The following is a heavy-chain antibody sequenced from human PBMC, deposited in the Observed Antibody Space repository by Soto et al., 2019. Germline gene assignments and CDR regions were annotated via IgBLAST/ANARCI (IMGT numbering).Heavy chain of an antibody. V-gene: IGHV1-18*01. J-gene: IGHJ6*02. CDR3: AKNGQPPYYYYGLDV. CDR1: GYTFTRYG. D-gene: IGHD2-8*01. CDR2: ISGYNGDT. Sequence: QGHLVQSGAEVKKPGASVKVSCKASGYTFTRYGISWVRQAPGQGLEWMGWISGYNGDTNYAQNLQDRVTMTIDTSXXTAYMERRSLTSDDTAVYYCAKNGQPPYYYYGLDVWGQGTTVTVSS.